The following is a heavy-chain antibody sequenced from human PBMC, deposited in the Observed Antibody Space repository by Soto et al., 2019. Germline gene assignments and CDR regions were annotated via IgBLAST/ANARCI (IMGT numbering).Heavy chain of an antibody. CDR2: IDPSDSKT. CDR3: ASRFD. J-gene: IGHJ3*01. CDR1: GYNFGTYR. V-gene: IGHV5-10-1*01. Sequence: RESLQISCNGSGYNFGTYRINWGRQMPGKGLEWMGRIDPSDSKTKYSPSLEGHISFSVDRSINTTYLQWSSLKASDTGVYYCASRFD.